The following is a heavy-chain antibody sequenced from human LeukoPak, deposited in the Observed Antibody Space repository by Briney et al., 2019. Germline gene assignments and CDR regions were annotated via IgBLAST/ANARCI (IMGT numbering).Heavy chain of an antibody. V-gene: IGHV3-23*01. J-gene: IGHJ4*02. D-gene: IGHD3-22*01. CDR2: ITGSDDKT. CDR1: GFTFSSAA. CDR3: AKGPQLGSGYHPDY. Sequence: GGSLRLSCAASGFTFSSAAMTWVRQAPGQGLEWVSTITGSDDKTYYADSVKGRFTISSGYSRNTVHLQMNSLRAEDTAIYYCAKGPQLGSGYHPDYWGQGTLVTVSS.